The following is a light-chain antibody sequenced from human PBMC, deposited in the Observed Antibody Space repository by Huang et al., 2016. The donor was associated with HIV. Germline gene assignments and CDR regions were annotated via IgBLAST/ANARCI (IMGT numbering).Light chain of an antibody. CDR2: GAS. J-gene: IGKJ4*01. Sequence: EIVLTQSPGTLSLSPGERATLPCRARQRVSSSYLAWYQQKPGQAPRLLIYGASSKATGIPDRFSGSGSGTDFTLTISRLEPEDFAVYYCQQYGNSPPLTFGGGTKVEIK. CDR3: QQYGNSPPLT. CDR1: QRVSSSY. V-gene: IGKV3-20*01.